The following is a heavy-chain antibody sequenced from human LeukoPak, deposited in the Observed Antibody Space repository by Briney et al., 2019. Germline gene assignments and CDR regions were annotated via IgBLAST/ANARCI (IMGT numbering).Heavy chain of an antibody. CDR3: ARAAGHYFDY. J-gene: IGHJ4*02. V-gene: IGHV3-21*06. CDR2: ISSTSSDL. Sequence: GGSLRLSCAASGFNFKSYSMNWARQAPGKGLVWVSFISSTSSDLLYADSVKGRFTVSRDNGKNSLYLQMNSLRAEDTAVYYCARAAGHYFDYWGQGSLVTVSS. CDR1: GFNFKSYS. D-gene: IGHD3-10*01.